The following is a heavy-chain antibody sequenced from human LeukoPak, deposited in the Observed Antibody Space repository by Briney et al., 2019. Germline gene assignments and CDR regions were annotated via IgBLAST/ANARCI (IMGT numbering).Heavy chain of an antibody. CDR2: INHSGST. J-gene: IGHJ5*02. Sequence: SETLSLTCAVYGGSFSGYYWSWIRQPPGKGLEWIGEINHSGSTTYKASLKSRVTISVDTSKNQFSLKLNSVTAADTAVYYCARGGRNISPIFGTHKSNWFDPWGQGTLVTVSS. CDR1: GGSFSGYY. CDR3: ARGGRNISPIFGTHKSNWFDP. V-gene: IGHV4-34*01. D-gene: IGHD3-3*01.